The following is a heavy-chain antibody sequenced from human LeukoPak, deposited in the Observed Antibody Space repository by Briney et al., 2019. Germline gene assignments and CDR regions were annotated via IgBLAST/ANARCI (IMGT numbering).Heavy chain of an antibody. CDR1: GFTFSSYW. Sequence: GGSLRLSCVASGFTFSSYWMHWVRQAPGKGLMWVSRINTDGSSTTYADSVKGRFTISRDNAKNTLYLQMNSLRAEDTAVYYCARAVSIDYWGQGTLVTVSS. CDR3: ARAVSIDY. CDR2: INTDGSST. D-gene: IGHD2-8*01. J-gene: IGHJ4*02. V-gene: IGHV3-74*01.